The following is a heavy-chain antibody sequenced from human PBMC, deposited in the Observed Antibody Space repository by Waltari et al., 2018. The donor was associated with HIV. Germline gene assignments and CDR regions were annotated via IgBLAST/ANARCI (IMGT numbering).Heavy chain of an antibody. CDR3: ARDQHSATNYYGLDV. CDR2: IWEDGSHE. D-gene: IGHD3-10*01. V-gene: IGHV3-33*02. Sequence: QVHLFESGGAVVQYGKSLRLYCAPSGSHFIHHACPWVRRGPGKGLEWLSVIWEDGSHESYADFAKGRFNRSRDDSDNTLFLYLSGLRADDTAVYYGARDQHSATNYYGLDVWGQGTTVTVS. CDR1: GSHFIHHA. J-gene: IGHJ6*02.